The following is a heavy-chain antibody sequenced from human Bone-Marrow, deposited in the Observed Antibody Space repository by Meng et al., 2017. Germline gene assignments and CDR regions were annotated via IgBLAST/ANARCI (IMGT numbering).Heavy chain of an antibody. CDR1: GFTFSSYW. V-gene: IGHV3-7*01. Sequence: GESLKISCAASGFTFSSYWMSWVRQAPGKGLEWVANIKQDGSEKYYVDSVKGRFTISRDNAKNSLYLQMNSLRAEDTAVYYCAREQHYYDSSGYFGAFDIWGQGTMVTVSS. J-gene: IGHJ3*02. CDR2: IKQDGSEK. CDR3: AREQHYYDSSGYFGAFDI. D-gene: IGHD3-22*01.